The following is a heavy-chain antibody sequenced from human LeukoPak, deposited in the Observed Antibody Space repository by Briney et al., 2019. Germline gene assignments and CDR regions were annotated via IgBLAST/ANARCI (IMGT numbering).Heavy chain of an antibody. CDR3: ARGGYMSNWFEH. V-gene: IGHV4-59*02. D-gene: IGHD5-12*01. Sequence: SETLSLTCTVSGGSVSSDYWSWIRQPPGKGLEWIGKIHDSGITNYNPSLKSRVTFSVDTSKEQFSLNLNSVTAADTAVYYCARGGYMSNWFEHWGQGTPVTVSS. CDR1: GGSVSSDY. J-gene: IGHJ5*02. CDR2: IHDSGIT.